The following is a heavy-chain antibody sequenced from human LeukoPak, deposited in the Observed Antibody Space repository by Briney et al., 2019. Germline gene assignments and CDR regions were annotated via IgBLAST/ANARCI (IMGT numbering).Heavy chain of an antibody. D-gene: IGHD2-15*01. V-gene: IGHV4-61*02. J-gene: IGHJ3*02. Sequence: PSETLSLTCTVSGGSISSGSYYWSWIRQPAGKGLEWIGRIYTSGSTNYNPSLKSRVTISVDTSKNQFSLKLSSVTAADTAVYYCARELCSGGSCYDAFDIWGQGTMVTVSS. CDR1: GGSISSGSYY. CDR3: ARELCSGGSCYDAFDI. CDR2: IYTSGST.